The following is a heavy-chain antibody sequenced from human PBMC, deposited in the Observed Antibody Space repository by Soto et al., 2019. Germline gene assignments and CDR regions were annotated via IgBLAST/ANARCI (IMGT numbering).Heavy chain of an antibody. CDR1: GFTFSSYA. V-gene: IGHV3-30-3*01. CDR3: ATLKGAWGYYGMDV. D-gene: IGHD3-16*01. Sequence: QVQLVESGGGVVQPGRSLRLSCAASGFTFSSYAMHWVRQAPGKGLEWVAVISYDGSNKYYADSVKGRFTISRDNSKNTLYLQMNSLRAEDTAVYYCATLKGAWGYYGMDVWGQGTTVTVSS. J-gene: IGHJ6*02. CDR2: ISYDGSNK.